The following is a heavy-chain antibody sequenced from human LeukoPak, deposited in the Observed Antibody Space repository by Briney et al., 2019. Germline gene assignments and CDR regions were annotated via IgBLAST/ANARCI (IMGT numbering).Heavy chain of an antibody. J-gene: IGHJ4*02. V-gene: IGHV3-48*01. CDR1: GFTFSSYS. Sequence: GRSLRLSCAASGFTFSSYSMNWVRQAPGKGLEWVSYISSSTSTMYYADSVKGRFTISRDNAKNSLYLQMNSLRAEDTAVYYCARLESARIAYYWGQGTMVTVSS. CDR2: ISSSTSTM. CDR3: ARLESARIAYY. D-gene: IGHD2-21*01.